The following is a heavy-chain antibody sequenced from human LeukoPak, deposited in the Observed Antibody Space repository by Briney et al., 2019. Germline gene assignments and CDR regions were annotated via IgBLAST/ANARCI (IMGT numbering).Heavy chain of an antibody. J-gene: IGHJ4*02. CDR2: ITTGGPNT. D-gene: IGHD6-13*01. CDR1: GFTFSSYT. CDR3: AKARAGDITAAFNY. V-gene: IGHV3-23*01. Sequence: PGGSLRLSCTASGFTFSSYTMSRVRQAPGKGLKWVSTITTGGPNTYYADSVKGRFTVSRDDSKNTLYLQMNSLRAEDTAVYYCAKARAGDITAAFNYWGQGTLVTVSS.